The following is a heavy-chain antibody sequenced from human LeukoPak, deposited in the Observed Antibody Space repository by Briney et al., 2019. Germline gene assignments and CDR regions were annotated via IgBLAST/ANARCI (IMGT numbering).Heavy chain of an antibody. D-gene: IGHD3-16*01. V-gene: IGHV3-21*01. CDR1: GFTFSSYS. J-gene: IGHJ4*02. CDR3: ARDREGEGFDY. Sequence: GGSPRLSCAASGFTFSSYSMNWVRQAPGKGLEWVSSISSSSSYIYYAGSVKGRFTISRDNAKNSLYLQMNSLRAEDTAVYYCARDREGEGFDYWGQGTLVTVSS. CDR2: ISSSSSYI.